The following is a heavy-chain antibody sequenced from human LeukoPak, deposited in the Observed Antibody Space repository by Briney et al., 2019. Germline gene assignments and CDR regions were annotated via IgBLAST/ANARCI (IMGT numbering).Heavy chain of an antibody. CDR3: AIRYGSGTYTRYYFDY. CDR2: IYSSGSS. Sequence: SETLSLTCTVSGGSISRSSYHGGWIRQPPGKGLEWIGTIYSSGSSYYNPSLKSRLTISVDTSRNQFSLKLSSVTASDTAVYYCAIRYGSGTYTRYYFDYWGQGTLVTVSS. CDR1: GGSISRSSYH. D-gene: IGHD3-10*01. J-gene: IGHJ4*02. V-gene: IGHV4-39*01.